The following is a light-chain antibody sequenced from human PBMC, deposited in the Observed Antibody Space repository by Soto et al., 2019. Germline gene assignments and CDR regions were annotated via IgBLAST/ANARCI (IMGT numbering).Light chain of an antibody. CDR1: QSVSNNY. CDR2: GSS. Sequence: EVVLTQSPGTLSLSPGERATLSCRASQSVSNNYFAWYQQKPGQAPRLLIFGSSDRATGIPDRFSGSGSGTVFTLTISRLEPEDFAVYYCQQYASSPPYTFGQGTKLEI. CDR3: QQYASSPPYT. J-gene: IGKJ2*01. V-gene: IGKV3-20*01.